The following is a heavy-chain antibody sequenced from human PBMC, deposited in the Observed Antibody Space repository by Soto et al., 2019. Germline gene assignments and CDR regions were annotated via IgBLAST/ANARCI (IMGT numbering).Heavy chain of an antibody. CDR1: GGSISSSGHH. CDR3: SRHYCSGGSCYYYGMDV. V-gene: IGHV4-39*01. D-gene: IGHD2-15*01. J-gene: IGHJ6*02. CDR2: IHYSGDA. Sequence: ASETLSLTCTVSGGSISSSGHHLGWVRQPPGKGLEWIGTIHYSGDAYYNPSLKSRVSISVDTSKSLFSLKLNSVTAADMALYYCSRHYCSGGSCYYYGMDVPGQQITVTVSS.